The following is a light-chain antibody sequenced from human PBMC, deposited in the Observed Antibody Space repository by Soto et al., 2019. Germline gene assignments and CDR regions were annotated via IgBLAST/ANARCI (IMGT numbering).Light chain of an antibody. J-gene: IGKJ5*01. CDR2: GAS. CDR1: QSISSSF. Sequence: EIVLTQSPCILSLSPGERASLSCGASQSISSSFLVWYQQKPGQAPRLLIYGASSRATGIPDRFSGTGSETDFTRTISRLEPEDFAVYYCQQYDNSPITFGQGTRLEIK. V-gene: IGKV3-20*01. CDR3: QQYDNSPIT.